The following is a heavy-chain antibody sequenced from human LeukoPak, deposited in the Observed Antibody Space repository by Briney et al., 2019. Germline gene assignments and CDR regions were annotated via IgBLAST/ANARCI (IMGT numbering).Heavy chain of an antibody. CDR3: AKDLGYCSGSSCSYFDY. D-gene: IGHD2-15*01. Sequence: GGSLRLSCAASGFTFSSYGMPWVRQAPGKGLEWVAVISYDGSNKYYADSVKGRFTISRDNSKNTLYLQMNSLRAEDTAVYYCAKDLGYCSGSSCSYFDYWGQGTLVTVSS. CDR1: GFTFSSYG. J-gene: IGHJ4*02. V-gene: IGHV3-30*18. CDR2: ISYDGSNK.